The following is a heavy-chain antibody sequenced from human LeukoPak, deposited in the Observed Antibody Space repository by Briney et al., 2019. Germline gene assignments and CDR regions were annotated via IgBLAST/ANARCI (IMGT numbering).Heavy chain of an antibody. V-gene: IGHV4-39*01. CDR1: GGFISSSLYY. Sequence: RASETLSLTCTVSGGFISSSLYYWGWIRQAPGKGLEWIGSFYYSGSTYYNASLKSRVTISVDTSKSQFSLKLNSVTATDTAVYYCTTTTRGWYGVGDYWGQGTLVTVSS. D-gene: IGHD6-19*01. J-gene: IGHJ4*02. CDR3: TTTTRGWYGVGDY. CDR2: FYYSGST.